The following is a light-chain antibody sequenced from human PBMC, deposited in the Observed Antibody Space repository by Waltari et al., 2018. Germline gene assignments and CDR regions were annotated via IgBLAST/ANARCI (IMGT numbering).Light chain of an antibody. V-gene: IGLV2-11*01. CDR1: SSDVGGSNY. Sequence: QSALTQPRSVSGSPGQSVTISCTGTSSDVGGSNYVSWYKQHPGKAPKLMIYDVSKRPSGGPVRFPGSKAGNASSLAISGLQAEDEADYYCCSYAGSYTFGVFGTGTKVTVL. J-gene: IGLJ1*01. CDR3: CSYAGSYTFGV. CDR2: DVS.